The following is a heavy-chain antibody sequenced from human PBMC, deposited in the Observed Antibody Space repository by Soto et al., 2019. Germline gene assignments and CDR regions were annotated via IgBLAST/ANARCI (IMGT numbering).Heavy chain of an antibody. Sequence: QVQLVESGGGVVQPGRSLRLSCAASGFTFSSYGMHWVRQAPGKGLEWVAVISYDGSNKYYADSVKGRFTISRDNSKNTLYLQMNSLRAEDTAAYYCARDPSWYYDSSGYYYEYWGQGTLVTVSS. CDR1: GFTFSSYG. D-gene: IGHD3-22*01. CDR2: ISYDGSNK. CDR3: ARDPSWYYDSSGYYYEY. V-gene: IGHV3-30*03. J-gene: IGHJ4*02.